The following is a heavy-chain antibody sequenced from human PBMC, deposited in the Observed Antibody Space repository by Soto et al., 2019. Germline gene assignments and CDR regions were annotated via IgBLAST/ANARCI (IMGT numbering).Heavy chain of an antibody. D-gene: IGHD3-22*01. Sequence: QVQLVESGGGVVQPGRSLRLSCAASGFTFSSYGMHWVRQAPGKGLEWVAVIWYDGSNKYYADSVKGRFTISRDNYKHTLYLQMNSLRAEDTAVYYCARDWTSDGPRSDSSGSIDYWGQGTLVTVSS. CDR3: ARDWTSDGPRSDSSGSIDY. CDR2: IWYDGSNK. J-gene: IGHJ4*02. V-gene: IGHV3-33*01. CDR1: GFTFSSYG.